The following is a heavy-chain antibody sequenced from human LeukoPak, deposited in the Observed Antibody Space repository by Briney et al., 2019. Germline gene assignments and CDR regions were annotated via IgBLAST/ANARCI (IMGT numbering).Heavy chain of an antibody. Sequence: PSETLSLTCAVYGGSFSGYYWSWIRQPPGKGLEWIGEINHSGSTNYNPSLKSRVTISVDTSKNQFSLKLSSVTAADTAVYYCAGMVRGVIYYWGQGTLVTVSS. J-gene: IGHJ4*02. V-gene: IGHV4-34*01. CDR3: AGMVRGVIYY. CDR2: INHSGST. CDR1: GGSFSGYY. D-gene: IGHD3-10*01.